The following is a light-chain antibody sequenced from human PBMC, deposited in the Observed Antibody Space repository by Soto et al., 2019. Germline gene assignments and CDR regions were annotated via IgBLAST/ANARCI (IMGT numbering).Light chain of an antibody. CDR3: SSYTSSSTRVV. CDR1: SSDVGGYNF. V-gene: IGLV2-14*03. J-gene: IGLJ2*01. Sequence: QSALTQPASVSGSPGQSITISCTGTSSDVGGYNFVSWFQQHPGKAPKLMIYDVSNRPSGVSNRFSASKSGNTASLTISGLQAEDEADYYCSSYTSSSTRVVFGGGTKVTVL. CDR2: DVS.